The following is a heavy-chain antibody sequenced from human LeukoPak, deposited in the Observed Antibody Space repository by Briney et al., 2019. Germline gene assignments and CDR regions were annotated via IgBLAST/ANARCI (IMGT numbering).Heavy chain of an antibody. V-gene: IGHV1-18*01. J-gene: IGHJ4*02. D-gene: IGHD3-22*01. CDR3: AKGSYYDSSGYCYTDY. Sequence: GASVKVSCKASGYRFTSFGISWVRQAPGQGLEWMGWISAYNGNTNYAQKLQGRVTMTTDTSTSTAYMELRSLRSDDTAVYYCAKGSYYDSSGYCYTDYWGQGTLVTVSS. CDR1: GYRFTSFG. CDR2: ISAYNGNT.